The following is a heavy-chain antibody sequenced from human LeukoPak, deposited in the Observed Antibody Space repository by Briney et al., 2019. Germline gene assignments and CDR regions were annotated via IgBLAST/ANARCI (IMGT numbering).Heavy chain of an antibody. CDR1: GFTFNTYG. D-gene: IGHD3-10*01. CDR3: ARGGADHYGSGTYYLMYYFDH. J-gene: IGHJ4*02. V-gene: IGHV3-23*01. CDR2: ISGSGGAT. Sequence: GGSLRLSCAASGFTFNTYGMSWVRQAPGKGLEWVSGISGSGGATYYADSVKGRFTVSRDDPHNTLYLQINSVRAEDTAVYFCARGGADHYGSGTYYLMYYFDHWGQGALVTVSS.